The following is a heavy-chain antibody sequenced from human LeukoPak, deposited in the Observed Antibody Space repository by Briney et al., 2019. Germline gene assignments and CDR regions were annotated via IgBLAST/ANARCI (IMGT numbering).Heavy chain of an antibody. CDR3: ASGDYPDY. V-gene: IGHV3-21*01. J-gene: IGHJ4*02. D-gene: IGHD4-17*01. CDR1: GFTFRSDS. CDR2: ISSSSGYI. Sequence: GGSLRLSCAAPGFTFRSDSMNWGRQAPEKGREWGSSISSSSGYINYADSVKGRFTISRDKDKNSLYMQMNSLRAEDTAVYYCASGDYPDYWGQGTLVTVSS.